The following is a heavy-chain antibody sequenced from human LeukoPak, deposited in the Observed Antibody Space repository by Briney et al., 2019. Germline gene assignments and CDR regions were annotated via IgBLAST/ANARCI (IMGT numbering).Heavy chain of an antibody. CDR2: IRYDGSNK. CDR3: AKDYYGSGSYCYFDY. V-gene: IGHV3-30*02. D-gene: IGHD3-10*01. CDR1: GFTFSSYG. Sequence: GGSLRLSCAASGFTFSSYGMHWVRQAPGKGLEWVAFIRYDGSNKYYADSVKGRFTISRDNSKNTLCLQMNRLRAEDTAVYYCAKDYYGSGSYCYFDYWGQGTLVTVSS. J-gene: IGHJ4*02.